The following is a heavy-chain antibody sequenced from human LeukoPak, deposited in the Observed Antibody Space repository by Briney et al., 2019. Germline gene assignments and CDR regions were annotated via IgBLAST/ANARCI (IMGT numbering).Heavy chain of an antibody. CDR3: ARGDSSGYYPY. J-gene: IGHJ4*02. CDR1: GYSISSGYY. CDR2: IYRSGTT. D-gene: IGHD3-22*01. V-gene: IGHV4-38-2*02. Sequence: PSETLSLTCTVSGYSISSGYYWGWIRQPPGKGLEWIGEIYRSGTTNYKPSLKSRVTISPDKSRNHFSLKLTSVTAAASAVYYCARGDSSGYYPYLGQGTLVNGSS.